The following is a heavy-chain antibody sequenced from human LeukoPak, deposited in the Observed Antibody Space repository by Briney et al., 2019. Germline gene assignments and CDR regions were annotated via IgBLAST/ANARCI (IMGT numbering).Heavy chain of an antibody. Sequence: GGSLRLSCAASGFTFSIYAMTWVRQALGKGLEWVSTISCSGDSTYYADSVKGRFTISRDNSENTLYLRIKSLRAEDTARYYCAKESTVTPGNVNWFDPWGQGTLVIVSS. CDR3: AKESTVTPGNVNWFDP. CDR1: GFTFSIYA. D-gene: IGHD4-17*01. CDR2: ISCSGDST. V-gene: IGHV3-23*01. J-gene: IGHJ5*02.